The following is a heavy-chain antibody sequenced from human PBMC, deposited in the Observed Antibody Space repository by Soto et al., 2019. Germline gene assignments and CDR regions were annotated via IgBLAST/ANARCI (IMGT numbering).Heavy chain of an antibody. CDR3: ARDVDNFWSGYYNGADN. D-gene: IGHD3-3*01. CDR2: IGAFNGNT. V-gene: IGHV1-18*04. J-gene: IGHJ4*02. CDR1: GYTFTTYG. Sequence: QVQLVQSGTEVKKPGASVKVSCKASGYTFTTYGISWVRQAPGRGLEWMGWIGAFNGNTNYAQKFQGRVTMTTDTTPNQAYQDLRRLRSDETAVYYCARDVDNFWSGYYNGADNWGQGTLVTVSS.